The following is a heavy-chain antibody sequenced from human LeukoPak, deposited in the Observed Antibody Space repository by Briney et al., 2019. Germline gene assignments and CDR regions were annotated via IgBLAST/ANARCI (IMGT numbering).Heavy chain of an antibody. V-gene: IGHV4-39*01. CDR3: ARHLWVRFLEWLLSGPYRYYYYYYYMDV. Sequence: PSETLSLTCTVSGGSISSSSYYWGWIRQPPGKGLEWIGSIYYSGSTSYNSSLKSRVTISVDTSKNQFSLKLSSVTAADTAVYYCARHLWVRFLEWLLSGPYRYYYYYYYMDVWGRGTTGTVSS. CDR2: IYYSGST. D-gene: IGHD3-3*01. J-gene: IGHJ6*03. CDR1: GGSISSSSYY.